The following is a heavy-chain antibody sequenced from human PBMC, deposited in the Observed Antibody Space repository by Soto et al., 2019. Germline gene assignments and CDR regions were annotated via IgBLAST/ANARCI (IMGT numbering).Heavy chain of an antibody. CDR3: ASCPVAATFDWLDP. V-gene: IGHV1-69*01. D-gene: IGHD2-15*01. CDR2: IIPIFGTA. J-gene: IGHJ5*02. Sequence: VKVSCKASGGTFSSYAISWVRQAPGQGLEWMGGIIPIFGTANYAQKFQGRVTITADESTSTAYMELSSLRSEDTAVYYCASCPVAATFDWLDPWGQGPLVTVSS. CDR1: GGTFSSYA.